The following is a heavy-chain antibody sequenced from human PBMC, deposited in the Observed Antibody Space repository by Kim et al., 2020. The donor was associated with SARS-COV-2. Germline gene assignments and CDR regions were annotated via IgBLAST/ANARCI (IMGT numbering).Heavy chain of an antibody. CDR2: INPSGGST. CDR3: ARGPPGAAAGTGYYGMDV. V-gene: IGHV1-46*01. Sequence: ASVKVSCKASGYTFTSYYMHWVRQAPGQGLEWMGIINPSGGSTSYAQKFQGRVTMTRDTSTSTVYMELSSLRSEDTAVYYCARGPPGAAAGTGYYGMDVWGQGTTVTVSS. J-gene: IGHJ6*02. CDR1: GYTFTSYY. D-gene: IGHD6-13*01.